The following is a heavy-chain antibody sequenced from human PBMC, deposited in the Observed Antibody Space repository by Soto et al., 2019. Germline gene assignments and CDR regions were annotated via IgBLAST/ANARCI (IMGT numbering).Heavy chain of an antibody. J-gene: IGHJ4*02. CDR2: ISAYNGNT. D-gene: IGHD3-9*01. CDR3: ARGYDILTGYYTYYFDY. CDR1: GYTFTSYS. V-gene: IGHV1-18*01. Sequence: ASVKVSCKASGYTFTSYSISWVRQAPGQGLEWMGWISAYNGNTEYAQKLQGRVTMTTDTSTSTAYMELRSLRSDDTAVYYCARGYDILTGYYTYYFDYWGQGTQVTVSS.